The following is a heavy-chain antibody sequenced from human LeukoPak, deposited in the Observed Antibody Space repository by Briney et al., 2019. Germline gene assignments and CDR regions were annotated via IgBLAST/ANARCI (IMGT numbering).Heavy chain of an antibody. CDR1: GYTFTGYY. V-gene: IGHV1-2*06. CDR3: ARDGGYCSSTSCYSNWFDP. Sequence: GASVKVSCKASGYTFTGYYMHWVRQAPGQGLEWMGRINPNSGGTNYAQKFQGRVTMTRDTSISTAYMELSRLRSDDTAVYYCARDGGYCSSTSCYSNWFDPWGQGTLVTVSS. CDR2: INPNSGGT. J-gene: IGHJ5*02. D-gene: IGHD2-2*01.